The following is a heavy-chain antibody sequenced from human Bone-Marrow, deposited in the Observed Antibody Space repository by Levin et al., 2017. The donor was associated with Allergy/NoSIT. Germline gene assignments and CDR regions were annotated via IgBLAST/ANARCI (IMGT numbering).Heavy chain of an antibody. J-gene: IGHJ4*02. V-gene: IGHV1-18*01. CDR3: ARDLWEAASSWSGDFDY. Sequence: GESLKISCKTSGYTFTNFGISWVRQAPGQALEWMGWISTRIGNTNYAQDLQGRITLTTDTSTGTAYMELTSLRSDDTAMYYCARDLWEAASSWSGDFDYWGQGTLVTVSS. CDR1: GYTFTNFG. CDR2: ISTRIGNT. D-gene: IGHD6-13*01.